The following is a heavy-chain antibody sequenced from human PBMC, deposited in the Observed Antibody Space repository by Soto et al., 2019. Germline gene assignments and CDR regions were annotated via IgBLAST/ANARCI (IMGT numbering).Heavy chain of an antibody. J-gene: IGHJ4*02. CDR1: GFSLSTTGVG. CDR2: IYWDNDK. CDR3: ARSLWFGELH. Sequence: QITLKESGPTLVKPTQTLTLTCSFSGFSLSTTGVGVGWIHQSPGKALEWLAIIYWDNDKRYSPSLKSRVTITKDTSKNPVVLTVTNMEPVDTGTYYCARSLWFGELHWGQGALVTVSS. D-gene: IGHD3-10*01. V-gene: IGHV2-5*02.